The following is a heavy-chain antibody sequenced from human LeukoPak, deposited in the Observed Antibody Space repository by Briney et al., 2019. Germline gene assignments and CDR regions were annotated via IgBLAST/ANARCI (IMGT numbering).Heavy chain of an antibody. Sequence: SGGSLRLSCAASGFTFSSYVMNWVRQAPGKGLEWVGRIKSKPDGGTTDYAAPVKGRFTISRDDSKNTLYLQMNSLKTEDTAVYYCTTEGAVPDCSGGSCYSKIAFDIWGQGTMVTVSS. CDR1: GFTFSSYV. CDR2: IKSKPDGGTT. J-gene: IGHJ3*02. CDR3: TTEGAVPDCSGGSCYSKIAFDI. D-gene: IGHD2-15*01. V-gene: IGHV3-15*01.